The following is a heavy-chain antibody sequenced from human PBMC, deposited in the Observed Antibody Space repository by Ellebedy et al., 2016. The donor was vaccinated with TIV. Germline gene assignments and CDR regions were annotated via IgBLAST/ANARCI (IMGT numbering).Heavy chain of an antibody. V-gene: IGHV4-59*11. Sequence: SETLSLTXTVSGGSISYHYWNWLRKPPGKGLEWIGYLYYSGSTNYNPSLKSRVTISVDTSKKQFSLKLNSVTTADTAVYYCARRTTTYLDSSGLYFDLWGRGTLVTVSS. CDR3: ARRTTTYLDSSGLYFDL. J-gene: IGHJ2*01. CDR1: GGSISYHY. CDR2: LYYSGST. D-gene: IGHD6-19*01.